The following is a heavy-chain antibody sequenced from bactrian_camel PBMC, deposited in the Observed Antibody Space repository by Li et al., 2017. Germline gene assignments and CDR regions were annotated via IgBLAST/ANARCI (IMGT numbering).Heavy chain of an antibody. CDR1: GATFSQYFSRYC. J-gene: IGHJ4*01. Sequence: HVQLVESGGGSAQAGGSLRLSCAASGATFSQYFSRYCLGWFREAPGKQREGVAAINTGGGDATYYAASVKGRFTISRDNAKNTVYLRMNNLKPEDTAMYYCAARSGGPFYGVLNSKTYDAWGQGTQVTVS. CDR3: AARSGGPFYGVLNSKTYDA. CDR2: INTGGGDAT. V-gene: IGHV3S1*01. D-gene: IGHD5*01.